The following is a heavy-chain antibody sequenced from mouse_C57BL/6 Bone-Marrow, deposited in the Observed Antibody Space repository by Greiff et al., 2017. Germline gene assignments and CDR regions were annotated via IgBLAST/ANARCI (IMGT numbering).Heavy chain of an antibody. D-gene: IGHD1-1*01. Sequence: EVQRVESGEGLVKPGGSLKLSCAASGFTFSSYAMSWVRQTPEKRLEWVAYISSGGDYIYYADTVKGRFTISRDNARNTLYLQMSSLKAEDTAMDYCTRDGYYGSSYYFDYWGQGTTLTVSS. CDR2: ISSGGDYI. V-gene: IGHV5-9-1*02. J-gene: IGHJ2*01. CDR3: TRDGYYGSSYYFDY. CDR1: GFTFSSYA.